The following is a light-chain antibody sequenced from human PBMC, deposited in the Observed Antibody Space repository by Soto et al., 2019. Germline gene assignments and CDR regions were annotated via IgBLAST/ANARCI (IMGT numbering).Light chain of an antibody. V-gene: IGKV1-5*03. J-gene: IGKJ1*01. CDR1: QSINNW. Sequence: DIQMTQSPSTLSASVGDRVTITCRASQSINNWLAWYQQKPGKAPKLFIFKASTLEIGVPSRFSGSGSGTEVTLSISSLQPDDFATYFCQQYESFPRTFGQGTKVEMK. CDR3: QQYESFPRT. CDR2: KAS.